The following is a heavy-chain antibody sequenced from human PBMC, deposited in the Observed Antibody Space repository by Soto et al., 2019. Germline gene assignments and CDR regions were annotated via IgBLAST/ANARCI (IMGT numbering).Heavy chain of an antibody. CDR3: ARPRGNQLTGETYYYYGMEV. Sequence: QVQLVQSGAEVKKPGSSVKVSCKASGGTLSSYSINWVRQAPGQGLEWMGGIIPVFGSPSYAQKFQGRVTITSDKSTTTAYMEVSTLRSEDTAVYYCARPRGNQLTGETYYYYGMEVWGQGTTVTVSS. V-gene: IGHV1-69*06. CDR2: IIPVFGSP. J-gene: IGHJ6*02. D-gene: IGHD7-27*01. CDR1: GGTLSSYS.